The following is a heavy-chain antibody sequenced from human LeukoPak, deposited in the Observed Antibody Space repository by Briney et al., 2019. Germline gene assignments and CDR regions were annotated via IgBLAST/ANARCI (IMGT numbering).Heavy chain of an antibody. Sequence: PSETLSLTCTVSGGSISSYYWSWIRQPPGKGLEWIGYIYYSGSTNYNPSLKSRVTISVDTSKNQFSLKLSSVTAADTAVYYCARGMQLPYYYYYYYMDVWGKGTTVTVSS. V-gene: IGHV4-59*01. CDR3: ARGMQLPYYYYYYYMDV. D-gene: IGHD5-18*01. J-gene: IGHJ6*03. CDR2: IYYSGST. CDR1: GGSISSYY.